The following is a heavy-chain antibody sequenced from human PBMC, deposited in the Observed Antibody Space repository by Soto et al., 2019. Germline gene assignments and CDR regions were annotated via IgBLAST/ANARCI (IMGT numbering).Heavy chain of an antibody. CDR2: ISSSSSYI. V-gene: IGHV3-21*01. Sequence: GGSLRLSCAASGFTFSSYSMNWVRQAPGKGLEWVSSISSSSSYIYYADSVKGRFTISRDNAKNSLYLQMNSLRAEDTAVYYCARDRVRFLEWFTYNWFDPWGQGTLVTVSS. D-gene: IGHD3-3*01. J-gene: IGHJ5*02. CDR1: GFTFSSYS. CDR3: ARDRVRFLEWFTYNWFDP.